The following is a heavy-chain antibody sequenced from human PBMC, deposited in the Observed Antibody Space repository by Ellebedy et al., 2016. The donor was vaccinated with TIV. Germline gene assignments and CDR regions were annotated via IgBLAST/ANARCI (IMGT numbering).Heavy chain of an antibody. V-gene: IGHV3-74*03. CDR3: VRAPRGQYYFDY. D-gene: IGHD5-12*01. CDR1: GFTFGRHW. CDR2: VSPDGGGA. Sequence: GGSLRLXXAGSGFTFGRHWMHWVRQDAEKGLLWVSRVSPDGGGAMYADSVKGRFTISRDNSKNTLYLEMNSLRAEDTAVYYCVRAPRGQYYFDYWGQGTLVTVSS. J-gene: IGHJ4*02.